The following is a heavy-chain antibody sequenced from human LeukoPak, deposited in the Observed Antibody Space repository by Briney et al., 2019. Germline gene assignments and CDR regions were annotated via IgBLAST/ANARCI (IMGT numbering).Heavy chain of an antibody. Sequence: SETLSLTCTVSGGSISSYYWSWIRQSPGKGLEWIASIYHSGSMFYNPSLKGRVTMSVDTSKNQFSLKLTSVTAADTAVYYCAREAGSYDSSGYYSLYYSFDYWGQGTLVTVSS. D-gene: IGHD3-22*01. V-gene: IGHV4-59*12. CDR3: AREAGSYDSSGYYSLYYSFDY. CDR2: IYHSGSM. CDR1: GGSISSYY. J-gene: IGHJ4*02.